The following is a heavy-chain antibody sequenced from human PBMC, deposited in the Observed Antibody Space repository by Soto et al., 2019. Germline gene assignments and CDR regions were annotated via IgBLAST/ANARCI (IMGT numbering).Heavy chain of an antibody. J-gene: IGHJ6*03. CDR2: ISGSGGST. Sequence: PGGSLRLSCAASGFTFSSYAMSWVLQAPWKGLEWVSAISGSGGSTYYADSVKGRFTISRDNSKNTLYLQMNSLRAEDTAVYYCAKDTRVEVPVLDYYYYMDVWGKGTTVTVSS. D-gene: IGHD3-10*01. CDR1: GFTFSSYA. V-gene: IGHV3-23*01. CDR3: AKDTRVEVPVLDYYYYMDV.